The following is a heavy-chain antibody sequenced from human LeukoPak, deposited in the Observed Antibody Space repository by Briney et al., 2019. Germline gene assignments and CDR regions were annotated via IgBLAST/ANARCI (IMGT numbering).Heavy chain of an antibody. V-gene: IGHV3-48*03. J-gene: IGHJ4*02. CDR2: ISSSSRTI. Sequence: GGSLRLSCVASGFTLSSYEMNWVRQAPGKGLEWVSYISSSSRTIYYADSVKGRFTVSRDNAKNSLYLQMNSLRPEDTALYYCAKRSAAGTVGYFDYWGQGTLVTVSS. CDR3: AKRSAAGTVGYFDY. D-gene: IGHD6-13*01. CDR1: GFTLSSYE.